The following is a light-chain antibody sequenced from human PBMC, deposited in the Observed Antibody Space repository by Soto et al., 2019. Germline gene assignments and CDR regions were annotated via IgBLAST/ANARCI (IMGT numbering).Light chain of an antibody. J-gene: IGKJ2*01. CDR3: QQYNILYT. Sequence: DIQMTQSPSTLSAPVGDRVTITCRASQSISSWLAWYQQKPGKAPKLLIYKASSLESGVPSSFSGSGSGTEFTLTISSLQPDDFATYYCQQYNILYTFGQGNKLEIK. CDR1: QSISSW. V-gene: IGKV1-5*03. CDR2: KAS.